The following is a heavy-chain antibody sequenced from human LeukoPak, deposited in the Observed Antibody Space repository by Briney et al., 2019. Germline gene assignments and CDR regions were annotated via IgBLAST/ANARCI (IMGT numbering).Heavy chain of an antibody. CDR2: IWYDRSNK. CDR1: GFTFSSYG. CDR3: ARDSGGGWLQPPGDY. J-gene: IGHJ4*02. Sequence: GRSLRLSCAASGFTFSSYGMHWVRQAPGKGLEWVAVIWYDRSNKYYADSVKGRFTISRDNSKNTLYLQMNSLRAEDTAVYYCARDSGGGWLQPPGDYWGQGTLVTVSS. D-gene: IGHD5-24*01. V-gene: IGHV3-33*01.